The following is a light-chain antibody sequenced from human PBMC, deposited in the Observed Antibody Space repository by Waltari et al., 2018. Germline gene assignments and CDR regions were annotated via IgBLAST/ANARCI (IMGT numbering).Light chain of an antibody. CDR1: QSLLHSNGYNY. V-gene: IGKV2-28*01. J-gene: IGKJ2*02. Sequence: DIVMTQSPLSLPVTPGEPASISCRSSQSLLHSNGYNYLDWYVQKPGQSPQLLIYLGSNRASGVPDRFSGSGSGTDFTLKISRVEAEDVRVYYCMQALQTPRTFGQGTKLEIK. CDR3: MQALQTPRT. CDR2: LGS.